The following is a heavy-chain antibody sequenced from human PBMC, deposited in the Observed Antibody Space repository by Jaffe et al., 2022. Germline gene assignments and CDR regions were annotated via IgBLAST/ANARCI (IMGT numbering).Heavy chain of an antibody. Sequence: QVQLQESGPGLVKPSQTLSLTCTVSGGSISSGSYYWSWIRQPAGKGLEWIGRIYTSGSTNYNPSLKSRVTISVDTSKNQFSLKLSSVTAADTAVYYCARALWFGELLGIYYFDYWGQGTLVTVSS. CDR1: GGSISSGSYY. CDR3: ARALWFGELLGIYYFDY. J-gene: IGHJ4*02. D-gene: IGHD3-10*01. CDR2: IYTSGST. V-gene: IGHV4-61*02.